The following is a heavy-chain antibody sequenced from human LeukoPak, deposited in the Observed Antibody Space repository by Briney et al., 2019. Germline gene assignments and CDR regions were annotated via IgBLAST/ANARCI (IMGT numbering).Heavy chain of an antibody. CDR3: AREGYSSSWQSYSFDY. D-gene: IGHD6-13*01. V-gene: IGHV3-7*01. J-gene: IGHJ4*02. CDR2: IKQDGSEK. Sequence: PGGSLRLSCAASGFTFSSYWMSWVRQAPGKGLEWVANIKQDGSEKYYVDSVKGRFTISRDNAKNSLYLQMNSLRAEDTAVYYCAREGYSSSWQSYSFDYWGQGTLVTVSS. CDR1: GFTFSSYW.